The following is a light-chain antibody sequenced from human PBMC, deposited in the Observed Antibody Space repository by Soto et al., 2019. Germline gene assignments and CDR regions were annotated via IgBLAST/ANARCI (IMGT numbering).Light chain of an antibody. CDR1: SSDIGAYDY. Sequence: QSALTQPASVSGSPGQSITLSCTGTSSDIGAYDYVSWYQHHPGKAPKLIIYEVSNRPSGISNRFAGSKSGNTASLTISGLQADDEADYHCSSYTNSGTLVFGGGTKVTVL. J-gene: IGLJ2*01. CDR3: SSYTNSGTLV. V-gene: IGLV2-14*01. CDR2: EVS.